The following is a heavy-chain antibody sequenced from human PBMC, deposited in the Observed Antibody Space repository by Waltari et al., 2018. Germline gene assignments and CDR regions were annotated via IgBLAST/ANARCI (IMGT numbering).Heavy chain of an antibody. CDR1: GYSISSGYY. Sequence: QVQLQESGPGLVKPSETLSLTCAVSGYSISSGYYWGWIRQPPGKGLEWSGSIYHSGSTYYNPSLKSRVTISVDTSKNQFSLKLSSVTAADTAVYYCARASIAARPGWYFDLWGRGTLVTVSS. CDR3: ARASIAARPGWYFDL. CDR2: IYHSGST. J-gene: IGHJ2*01. D-gene: IGHD6-6*01. V-gene: IGHV4-38-2*01.